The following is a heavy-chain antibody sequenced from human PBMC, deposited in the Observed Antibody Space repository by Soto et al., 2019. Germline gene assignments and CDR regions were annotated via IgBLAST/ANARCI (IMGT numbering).Heavy chain of an antibody. D-gene: IGHD6-13*01. CDR3: ARVGIAAAGTSNWFDP. J-gene: IGHJ5*02. CDR2: ISAYNGNT. Sequence: ASVKVSCKASGYTFTSYGISWVRQAPGQGLEWMGWISAYNGNTNYAQKLQGRVTMTTDTSTSTAYMELSSLRSEDTAVYYCARVGIAAAGTSNWFDPWGQGTLVTVSS. V-gene: IGHV1-18*01. CDR1: GYTFTSYG.